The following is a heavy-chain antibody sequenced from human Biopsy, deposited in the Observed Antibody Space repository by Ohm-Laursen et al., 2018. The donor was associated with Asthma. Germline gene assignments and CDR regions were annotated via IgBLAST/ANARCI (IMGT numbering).Heavy chain of an antibody. V-gene: IGHV1-58*01. J-gene: IGHJ4*01. CDR1: GVALSGYT. CDR3: AAGRTSLQGESLI. D-gene: IGHD2/OR15-2a*01. Sequence: RISCKASGVALSGYTFEWVRQARGLGLEWIAWIVFASGATNYAQNFQDRLTVTRDMSAGSVSMELRGLSSTDTAVYYCAAGRTSLQGESLIWGQGTLVSVSS. CDR2: IVFASGAT.